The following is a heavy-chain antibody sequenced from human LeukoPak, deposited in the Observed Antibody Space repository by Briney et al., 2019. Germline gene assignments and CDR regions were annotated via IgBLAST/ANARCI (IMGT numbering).Heavy chain of an antibody. V-gene: IGHV1-18*01. D-gene: IGHD1-26*01. J-gene: IGHJ4*02. CDR1: GYTFTSYG. CDR3: AREKLGVYSGSYGGVRVFDY. CDR2: ISAYNGNT. Sequence: GASVKVSCKASGYTFTSYGISWVRQAPGQGLEWMGWISAYNGNTNYAQKLQGRVTMTTDTSTSTAYMELRSLRSDDTAVYYCAREKLGVYSGSYGGVRVFDYWGQGTLVTVSS.